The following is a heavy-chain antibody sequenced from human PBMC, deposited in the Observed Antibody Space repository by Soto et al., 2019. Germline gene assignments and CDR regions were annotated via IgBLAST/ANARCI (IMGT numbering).Heavy chain of an antibody. D-gene: IGHD2-15*01. Sequence: GGSLRLSCAASGFTFSSYAMHWVRQAPGKGLEWVAVISYDGSNKYYADSVKGRFTISRDNSKNTLYLQMNSLRAEDTAVYYCARDFHIVVVVAATFVYWGQGT. J-gene: IGHJ4*02. V-gene: IGHV3-30-3*01. CDR1: GFTFSSYA. CDR2: ISYDGSNK. CDR3: ARDFHIVVVVAATFVY.